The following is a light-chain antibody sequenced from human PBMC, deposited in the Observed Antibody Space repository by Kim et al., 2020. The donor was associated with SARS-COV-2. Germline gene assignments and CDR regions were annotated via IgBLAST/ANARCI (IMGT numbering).Light chain of an antibody. J-gene: IGLJ1*01. CDR2: GKN. Sequence: SSELTQDPAVSVALGQTVRITCQGDSLRSYYASWYQQKPGQAPVLVIYGKNNRPSGIPDRFSGSSSGNTASLTIPGAQAEDEADYYCNSRDSSGNHYVFGTRTKVAVL. CDR3: NSRDSSGNHYV. CDR1: SLRSYY. V-gene: IGLV3-19*01.